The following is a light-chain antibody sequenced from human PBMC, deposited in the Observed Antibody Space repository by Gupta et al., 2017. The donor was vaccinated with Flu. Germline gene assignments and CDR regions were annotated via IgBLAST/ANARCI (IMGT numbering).Light chain of an antibody. Sequence: DIRMTQSPSTLSASIGDTVTISCRASQNIDEWLAWYQLKPGKAPKLLIYKASTLENGVPSRFSGSGSGAKFTLTINNLQRDDSASYFCQQYFSYRSFGQGTKVEIK. CDR1: QNIDEW. V-gene: IGKV1-5*03. J-gene: IGKJ1*01. CDR3: QQYFSYRS. CDR2: KAS.